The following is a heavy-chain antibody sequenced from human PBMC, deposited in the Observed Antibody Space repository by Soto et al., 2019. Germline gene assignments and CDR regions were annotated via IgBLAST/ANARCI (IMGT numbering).Heavy chain of an antibody. CDR3: AREGLAAAGQGGMDV. Sequence: ASVKVSCKASGYTFSSYYMHWVRQAPGQGLEWMGMINPSGVRTSYAQKFQGRVTMSRDTSTTTLYMEVNSLKSEDTAVYYCAREGLAAAGQGGMDVWGQGTTVTVPS. D-gene: IGHD6-13*01. CDR1: GYTFSSYY. CDR2: INPSGVRT. J-gene: IGHJ6*02. V-gene: IGHV1-46*01.